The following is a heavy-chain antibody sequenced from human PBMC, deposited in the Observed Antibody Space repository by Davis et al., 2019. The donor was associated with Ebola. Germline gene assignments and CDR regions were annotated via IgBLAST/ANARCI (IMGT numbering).Heavy chain of an antibody. CDR2: INPHNGNT. CDR3: ARDTGSPGWFDP. D-gene: IGHD3-10*01. Sequence: AASVKVSCKASGYTFTSYGISWVRQAPGQGLEWMGWINPHNGNTNYAQNVQGRVTMTTDTSTSTAYMEVGSLRSDDTAVYYCARDTGSPGWFDPWGQGTLVTVSS. CDR1: GYTFTSYG. J-gene: IGHJ5*02. V-gene: IGHV1-18*04.